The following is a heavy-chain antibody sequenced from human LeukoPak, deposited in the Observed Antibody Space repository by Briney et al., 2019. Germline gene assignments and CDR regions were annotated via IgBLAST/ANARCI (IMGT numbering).Heavy chain of an antibody. D-gene: IGHD3-9*01. CDR2: INPNTGDT. CDR3: ATGGDYDILTGYYKARYFDY. V-gene: IGHV1-2*02. CDR1: GYTFTGYY. J-gene: IGHJ4*02. Sequence: RASVKVSCKASGYTFTGYYMHWVRQAPGQGLEWMGWINPNTGDTIYAQKFQGRVTMTEDTSTDTAYMELSSLRSEDTAVYYCATGGDYDILTGYYKARYFDYWGQGTLVTVSS.